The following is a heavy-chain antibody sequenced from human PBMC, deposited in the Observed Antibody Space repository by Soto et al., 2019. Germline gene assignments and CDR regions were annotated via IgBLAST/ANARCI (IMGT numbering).Heavy chain of an antibody. CDR2: IYYSGST. CDR3: ARWGYGDYNYYFDY. V-gene: IGHV4-59*08. CDR1: GGSISSYY. Sequence: QVQLQESGPGLVKPSETLSLTCTVYGGSISSYYWSWIRQPPGKGLEWIGYIYYSGSTNYNPSLKSRVTISVDTSKFQFSLKLSSVSAADSDVYYCARWGYGDYNYYFDYWGQGTLVTVSS. D-gene: IGHD4-17*01. J-gene: IGHJ4*02.